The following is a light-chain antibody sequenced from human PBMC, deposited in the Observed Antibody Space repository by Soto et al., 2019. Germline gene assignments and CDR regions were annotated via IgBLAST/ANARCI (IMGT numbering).Light chain of an antibody. CDR2: GAS. CDR1: QSVSSN. Sequence: EIVMTQSPATLSVSPGERATLSCRASQSVSSNLAWYQQKPGQAPRLLSYGASTRATGIPTRFSGSGSGTEFTRTSSRLQSEDFAVYYCQQYNNWPPWTFGQGTKVESK. CDR3: QQYNNWPPWT. V-gene: IGKV3-15*01. J-gene: IGKJ1*01.